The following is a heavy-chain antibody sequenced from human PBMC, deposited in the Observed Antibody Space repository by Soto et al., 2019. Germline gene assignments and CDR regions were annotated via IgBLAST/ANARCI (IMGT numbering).Heavy chain of an antibody. D-gene: IGHD3-22*01. J-gene: IGHJ5*02. Sequence: TSETLSLTCAVYCGSFSGYYLSWIRPPPGKGLGWIGEINHSGSTNYNPSLKSRVTISVGTSKNQFSLKLSSVTAADTAVYYCARGRLEYYYDSSGYYYGFDPWGQGTLVTVSS. CDR2: INHSGST. CDR3: ARGRLEYYYDSSGYYYGFDP. V-gene: IGHV4-34*01. CDR1: CGSFSGYY.